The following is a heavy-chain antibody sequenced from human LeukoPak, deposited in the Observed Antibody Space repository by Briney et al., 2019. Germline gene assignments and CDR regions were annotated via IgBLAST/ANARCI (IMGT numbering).Heavy chain of an antibody. CDR2: ISGSGGST. V-gene: IGHV3-23*01. CDR1: GFTFSSYA. J-gene: IGHJ4*02. CDR3: ATGYDSSGYNFWDY. Sequence: PGGSLRLSCAASGFTFSSYAMSWVRQAPGKGLEWVSAISGSGGSTYYADSVKGRFTISRDNSKNTLYLQMNSLRAEGTAVYYCATGYDSSGYNFWDYWGQGTLVTVSS. D-gene: IGHD3-22*01.